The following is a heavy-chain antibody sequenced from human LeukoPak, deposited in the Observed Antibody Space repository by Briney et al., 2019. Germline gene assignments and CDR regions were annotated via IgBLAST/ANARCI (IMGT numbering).Heavy chain of an antibody. J-gene: IGHJ5*02. CDR3: ARERGYANWFDP. V-gene: IGHV3-33*01. CDR1: GFTFSSYG. D-gene: IGHD2-8*01. Sequence: GGSLRLSCAASGFTFSSYGMHWVRQAPGKGLEWVAAIWYDGSNKYYADSVKGRFTISRDNSKNTLYLQMNSLRAEDTAVYYCARERGYANWFDPWGQGTLVTVSS. CDR2: IWYDGSNK.